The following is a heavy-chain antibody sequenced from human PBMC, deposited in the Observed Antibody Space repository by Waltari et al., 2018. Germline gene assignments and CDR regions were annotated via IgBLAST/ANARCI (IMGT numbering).Heavy chain of an antibody. CDR2: INAGNGNT. V-gene: IGHV1-3*01. Sequence: QVQLVQSGAEVKTPGASVTVSCKASGYTFTSYAMHWVRQDPGQRLEWMGWINAGNGNTKYSQKFQGRVTITRDTSASTAYMELSSLRSEDTAVYYCARDLGRVIAARRYNWFDPWGQGTLVTVSS. J-gene: IGHJ5*02. CDR1: GYTFTSYA. CDR3: ARDLGRVIAARRYNWFDP. D-gene: IGHD6-6*01.